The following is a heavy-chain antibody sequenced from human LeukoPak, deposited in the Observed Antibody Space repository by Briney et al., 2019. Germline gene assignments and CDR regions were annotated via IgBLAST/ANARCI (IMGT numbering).Heavy chain of an antibody. CDR3: ARTDHYGGNLQLFDY. D-gene: IGHD4-23*01. J-gene: IGHJ4*02. CDR1: GYTFTSYY. V-gene: IGHV1-46*01. CDR2: INPSGGST. Sequence: ASVKVSCKASGYTFTSYYMHWVRQAPGQGLEGMGIINPSGGSTNYAQKFQGRVTMTRDTSTSTVYMELSSLSSEDTAVYYCARTDHYGGNLQLFDYWGQGTLVTVSS.